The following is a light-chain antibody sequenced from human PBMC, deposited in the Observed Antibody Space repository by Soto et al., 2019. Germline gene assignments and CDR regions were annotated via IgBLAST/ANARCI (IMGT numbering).Light chain of an antibody. CDR1: QSISSY. CDR2: AAS. CDR3: QQSYSTPT. J-gene: IGKJ1*01. V-gene: IGKV1-39*01. Sequence: DIQMTQSTSSLSASVGDRVTITCRASQSISSYLNWYQQKPGKAPKLLIYAASSLQSGVPSRFSGSGSGTDFTLTISSLQREDFATYYCQQSYSTPTFGQGTKVEIK.